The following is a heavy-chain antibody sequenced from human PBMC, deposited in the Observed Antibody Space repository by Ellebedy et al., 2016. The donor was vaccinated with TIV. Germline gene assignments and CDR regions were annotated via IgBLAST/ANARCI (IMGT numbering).Heavy chain of an antibody. CDR1: GASISSGDSY. CDR2: IYYNGSP. V-gene: IGHV4-31*03. D-gene: IGHD2/OR15-2a*01. J-gene: IGHJ6*02. Sequence: SETLSLTCSFSGASISSGDSYWSWIRQHPGKGLEWIGSIYYNGSPDYTPSLKSRLTILIDTSKDQFSLKLSSVTAADTAVYYCARARDFGTTYYFYYAMDVWGQGTTVTVSS. CDR3: ARARDFGTTYYFYYAMDV.